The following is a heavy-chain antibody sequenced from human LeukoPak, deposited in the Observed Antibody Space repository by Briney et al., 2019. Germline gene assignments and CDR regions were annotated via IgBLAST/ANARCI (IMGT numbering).Heavy chain of an antibody. D-gene: IGHD3-10*01. V-gene: IGHV4-34*01. Sequence: SETLSLTCAVYGGSFSGYYWSWIRQPPGKGLEWIGEINHSGSTNYNPSLKSRVTISVDTSKNQFSLKLSSVTAADTAVYYCARGPIRVRGVDYWGQGTLVIVSS. J-gene: IGHJ4*02. CDR1: GGSFSGYY. CDR3: ARGPIRVRGVDY. CDR2: INHSGST.